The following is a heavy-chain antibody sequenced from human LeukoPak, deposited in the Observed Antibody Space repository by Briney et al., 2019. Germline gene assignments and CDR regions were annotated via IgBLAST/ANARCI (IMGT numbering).Heavy chain of an antibody. J-gene: IGHJ4*02. CDR3: ARDTTVTTGFDY. Sequence: ASVKVSCKASGYTFTSYGISWVRQAPGQGLEWMGWISAYNGNTNYAQKLQGRVTMNTDTSTSTAYMELRSLRSDDPAVYYCARDTTVTTGFDYWGQGTLVTVSS. D-gene: IGHD4-11*01. V-gene: IGHV1-18*01. CDR2: ISAYNGNT. CDR1: GYTFTSYG.